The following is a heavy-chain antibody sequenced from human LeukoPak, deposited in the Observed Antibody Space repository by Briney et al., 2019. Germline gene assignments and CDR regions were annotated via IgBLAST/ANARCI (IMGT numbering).Heavy chain of an antibody. CDR1: ADHLRDYY. Sequence: SETLSLTCSVSADHLRDYYWNWVRQSPEKGLEWIGYIYYSGNTDYNPSLQSRVSMSVDTSNNQFSLTLSSVTAADTAVYFCARGQFGAPPGYLDTWGQGTLVTVS. J-gene: IGHJ5*02. CDR2: IYYSGNT. D-gene: IGHD3-10*01. V-gene: IGHV4-59*01. CDR3: ARGQFGAPPGYLDT.